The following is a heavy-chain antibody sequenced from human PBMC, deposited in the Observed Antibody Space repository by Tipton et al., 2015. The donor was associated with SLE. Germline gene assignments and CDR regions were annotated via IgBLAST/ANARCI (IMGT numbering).Heavy chain of an antibody. CDR3: ARERPDCAATSCYGFFDS. CDR2: VHYSGNI. V-gene: IGHV4-59*01. Sequence: TLSLTCSVSGGSINGYFWSWIRQPPGKGLEWIGYVHYSGNIKSNPSLKSRVTISVDTSMNHFSLKLNSVTAADTAVYYCARERPDCAATSCYGFFDSRGQGALVTVSS. D-gene: IGHD2-2*01. CDR1: GGSINGYF. J-gene: IGHJ5*01.